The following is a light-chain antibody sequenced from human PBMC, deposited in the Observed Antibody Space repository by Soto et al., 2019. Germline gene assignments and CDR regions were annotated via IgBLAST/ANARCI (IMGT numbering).Light chain of an antibody. V-gene: IGKV1-12*02. CDR1: QGISSW. Sequence: DIQMTQSPSSVSASVGDRVTITCRASQGISSWLAWYQQKPGKAPKLLIYDASTLQTGVPSRFSGSGSGTDFTLTIRSLQPEDFATYYCQQTNGIPSLTFGGGTKVEIK. J-gene: IGKJ4*01. CDR3: QQTNGIPSLT. CDR2: DAS.